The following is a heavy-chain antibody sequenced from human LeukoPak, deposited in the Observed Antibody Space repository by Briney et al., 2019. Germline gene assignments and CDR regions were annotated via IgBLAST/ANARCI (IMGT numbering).Heavy chain of an antibody. D-gene: IGHD2-2*01. J-gene: IGHJ4*02. V-gene: IGHV4-4*07. Sequence: SETLSLTCTVSGGFISSYYWGWIRQPAGKGLEWIGRIHTTGGTRYNPSLKSPITMSLDASKNQFTLKLSSVTAADTAVYYCARDLALGYCPSSSCSSPLFDYWGQGTLVTVSS. CDR3: ARDLALGYCPSSSCSSPLFDY. CDR2: IHTTGGT. CDR1: GGFISSYY.